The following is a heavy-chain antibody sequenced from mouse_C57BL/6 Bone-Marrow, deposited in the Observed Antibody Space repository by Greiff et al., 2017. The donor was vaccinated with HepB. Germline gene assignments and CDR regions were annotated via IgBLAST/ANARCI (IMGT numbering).Heavy chain of an antibody. Sequence: DVQLQESGPGLVKPSQSLSLTCSVTGYSITSGYYWNWIRQFPGNKLEWMGYISYDGSNNYNPSLKNRISITRDTSKNQFFLKLNSVTTEDTATYYCAREGAIGGFAYWGQGTLVTVSA. CDR3: AREGAIGGFAY. D-gene: IGHD3-1*01. CDR2: ISYDGSN. V-gene: IGHV3-6*01. J-gene: IGHJ3*01. CDR1: GYSITSGYY.